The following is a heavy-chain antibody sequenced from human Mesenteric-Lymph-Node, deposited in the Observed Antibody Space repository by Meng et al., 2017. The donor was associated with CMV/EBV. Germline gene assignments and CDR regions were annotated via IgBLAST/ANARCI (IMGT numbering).Heavy chain of an antibody. CDR1: GFTVSSNY. CDR3: ARIPYYYYYGMDV. Sequence: GGSLRLSCAASGFTVSSNYMSWVRQAPGKGLEWVSVIYSGGSTYYADSVKGRFTISRDNSKNTLHLQMNSLRAEDTAVYYCARIPYYYYYGMDVWGQGTTVTVSS. D-gene: IGHD2-2*02. V-gene: IGHV3-53*01. CDR2: IYSGGST. J-gene: IGHJ6*02.